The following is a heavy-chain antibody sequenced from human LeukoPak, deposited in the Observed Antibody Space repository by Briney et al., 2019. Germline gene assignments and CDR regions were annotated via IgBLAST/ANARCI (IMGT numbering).Heavy chain of an antibody. CDR1: GYTFSSYT. J-gene: IGHJ6*03. CDR2: INTNTGNP. CDR3: ARGSDYSNFYNSHMDV. Sequence: GASVKVSCKASGYTFSSYTINWVRQAPGQGLEWMGWINTNTGNPTNAQGFTGRFVFSLDTSVSTAYLQISSLKAEDTAVYYCARGSDYSNFYNSHMDVWGKGTTVTVSS. D-gene: IGHD4-11*01. V-gene: IGHV7-4-1*02.